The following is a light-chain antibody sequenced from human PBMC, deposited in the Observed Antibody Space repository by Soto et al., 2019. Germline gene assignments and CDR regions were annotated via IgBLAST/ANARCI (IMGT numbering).Light chain of an antibody. CDR2: DVS. CDR1: SSDVGAYNF. CDR3: SSYTTSSSLV. J-gene: IGLJ2*01. V-gene: IGLV2-14*03. Sequence: QSVLTQPASVSGSPGQSITISCTGTSSDVGAYNFVSWFQQLPGKAPKIMISDVSNRPSGVSNRFSGSKSGNTASLTISGLQAEDEADYYCSSYTTSSSLVFDGGTKLTVL.